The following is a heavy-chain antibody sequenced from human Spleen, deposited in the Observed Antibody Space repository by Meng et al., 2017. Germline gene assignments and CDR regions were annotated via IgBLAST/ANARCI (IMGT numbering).Heavy chain of an antibody. V-gene: IGHV7-4-1*02. CDR2: INTNTGNP. CDR3: ARSIAARHYYYGMDV. J-gene: IGHJ6*02. CDR1: GYTFSSNA. D-gene: IGHD6-13*01. Sequence: ASVKVSCKASGYTFSSNAMNWVRQAPGQGLEWVGWINTNTGNPTYAQGFTGRFVFTLDTSVSTAYLQISSLRPEDTAIYYCARSIAARHYYYGMDVWGQGTTVT.